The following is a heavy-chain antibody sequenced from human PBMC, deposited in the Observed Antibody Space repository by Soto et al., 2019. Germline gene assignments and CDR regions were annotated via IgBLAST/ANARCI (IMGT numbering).Heavy chain of an antibody. J-gene: IGHJ5*02. D-gene: IGHD2-15*01. Sequence: QVQLVQSGAEVKKPGASVRLSCKASGYSFSDYYIHWVRRAPGQGLEWMGIINPNTGSIKYAQNFRGRVTMTRDTSASTVYMGLSRLRSEDTAIYYCARRHCSSGGCYVNWIDPWGQGTRVSVSS. CDR3: ARRHCSSGGCYVNWIDP. CDR1: GYSFSDYY. CDR2: INPNTGSI. V-gene: IGHV1-46*01.